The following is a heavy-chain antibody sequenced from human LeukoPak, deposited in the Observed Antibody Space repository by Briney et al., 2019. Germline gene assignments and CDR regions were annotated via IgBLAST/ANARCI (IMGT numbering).Heavy chain of an antibody. V-gene: IGHV4-59*08. J-gene: IGHJ5*02. CDR2: IYYSGST. CDR3: ASHKIVVVPAAIYNWFDP. CDR1: GGSISSYY. Sequence: SETLSLTCTVSGGSISSYYWSWIRQPPGKGLEWIGYIYYSGSTNYNPSLKSRVTISVDTSKNQFSLKLSSVTAADTAVYYCASHKIVVVPAAIYNWFDPWGQGTLVTVSS. D-gene: IGHD2-2*02.